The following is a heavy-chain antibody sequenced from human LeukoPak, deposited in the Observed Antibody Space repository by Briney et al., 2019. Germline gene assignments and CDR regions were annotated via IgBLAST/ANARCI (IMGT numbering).Heavy chain of an antibody. CDR1: GFTFSSYS. CDR2: MLYDGSNK. V-gene: IGHV3-30*03. J-gene: IGHJ3*02. D-gene: IGHD1-1*01. CDR3: ARESHGTDAFDI. Sequence: PGGSLRLSCAASGFTFSSYSMHWVRQAPGKGLEWVAVMLYDGSNKHYADSVKGRFTISRDNSKNTLYLQMNSLRAEDTAVYYCARESHGTDAFDIWGQGTMVTVSS.